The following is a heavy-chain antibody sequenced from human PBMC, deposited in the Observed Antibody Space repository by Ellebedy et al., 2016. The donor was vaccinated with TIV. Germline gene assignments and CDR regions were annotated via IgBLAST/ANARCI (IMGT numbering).Heavy chain of an antibody. CDR1: GFPFSSYG. CDR2: IWYDGSNK. CDR3: ARDRVYCGGDCYFSYSYYGMDV. J-gene: IGHJ6*02. V-gene: IGHV3-33*01. D-gene: IGHD2-21*02. Sequence: GESLKISCAASGFPFSSYGMHCVRQAPGKGLEWVAVIWYDGSNKYYADAVKGRFTISRDSSKNTLYLQMNSLRAEDTAVYSCARDRVYCGGDCYFSYSYYGMDVWGQGTTVTVSS.